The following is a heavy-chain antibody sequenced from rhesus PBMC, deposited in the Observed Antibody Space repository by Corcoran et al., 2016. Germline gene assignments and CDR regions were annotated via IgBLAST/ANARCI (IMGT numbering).Heavy chain of an antibody. Sequence: QVQLQESGPGLVKPSETLPLTCAVSVASISSNYWTWIRTPPGKGLEGSGYSSGGSGSTTYTPSLMSRVTISKDTSKNQFSLKLNSVTAADTAVYYCAREAAGTRSDRFDVWGAGVLVSVSS. CDR3: AREAAGTRSDRFDV. V-gene: IGHV4-147*01. D-gene: IGHD6-25*01. CDR1: VASISSNY. J-gene: IGHJ5-1*01. CDR2: SSGGSGST.